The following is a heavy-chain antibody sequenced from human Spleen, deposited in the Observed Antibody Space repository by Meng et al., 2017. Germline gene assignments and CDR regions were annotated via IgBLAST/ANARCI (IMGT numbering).Heavy chain of an antibody. CDR2: IYYRGST. V-gene: IGHV4-39*07. CDR1: GGSISSSSYY. CDR3: ARGPTTMAHDFDY. D-gene: IGHD4-11*01. J-gene: IGHJ4*02. Sequence: LRLRESGPGLVKPSETLSLTCTVSGGSISSSSYYWGWIRQPPGKGLEWIGSIYYRGSTYYNPSLKSRVTMSVDTSKNQFSLNLSSVTAADTAVYYCARGPTTMAHDFDYWGQGTLVTVSS.